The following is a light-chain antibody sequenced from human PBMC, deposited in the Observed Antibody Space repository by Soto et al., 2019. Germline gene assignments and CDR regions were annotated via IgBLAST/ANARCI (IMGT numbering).Light chain of an antibody. CDR3: QQYNDHWT. V-gene: IGKV1-5*03. CDR1: QSISSW. J-gene: IGKJ1*01. Sequence: DIQMTQSPSTLSASVGDRVTITCRASQSISSWLAWYQQKPGTAPKLLIYKASTLQSGVPSRFSGSGSGTEFTLTISSLQPDDSATYYCQQYNDHWTLGQGTKVDIK. CDR2: KAS.